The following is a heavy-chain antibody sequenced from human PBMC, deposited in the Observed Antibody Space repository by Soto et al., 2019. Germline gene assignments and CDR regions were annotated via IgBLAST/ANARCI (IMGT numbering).Heavy chain of an antibody. CDR3: ARDEDLVVVPAAMEEYYYDGMDV. V-gene: IGHV3-21*01. CDR1: GFTFSSYS. Sequence: EVQLVESGGGLVKPGGSLRLSCAASGFTFSSYSMNWVRQAPGKGLEWGSSISSSSSYIYYADSVKGRFTISRDNAKKSRYLQMNSLRAEDTAVYYCARDEDLVVVPAAMEEYYYDGMDVWGQGTTVTGSS. D-gene: IGHD2-2*01. J-gene: IGHJ6*02. CDR2: ISSSSSYI.